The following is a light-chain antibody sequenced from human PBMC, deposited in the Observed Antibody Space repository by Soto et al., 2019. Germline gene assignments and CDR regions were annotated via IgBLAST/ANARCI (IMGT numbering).Light chain of an antibody. CDR2: GAS. CDR3: QQYGSSPNT. V-gene: IGKV3-20*01. Sequence: EIVLTQSPGTLSLSPGERATLSCRASQSVRSNYIAWYQQIPGQAPRLLIYGASSRAAGIPDRFSGSGSGTDFTLTISRVEPEDLAVYYCQQYGSSPNTFGQGTKLEIK. J-gene: IGKJ2*01. CDR1: QSVRSNY.